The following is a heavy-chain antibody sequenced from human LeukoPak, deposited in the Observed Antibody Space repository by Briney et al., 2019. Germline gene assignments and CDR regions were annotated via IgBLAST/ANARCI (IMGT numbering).Heavy chain of an antibody. CDR3: AKDGGEYYDILTGYYPRLYYMDV. Sequence: GGSLRLSCAASGFTVSSNYMSWVRQAPGKGLEWVSIIYSGGRTYDADSVKGRFTISRDNSKNTLYLQMNSLRAEDTAVYYCAKDGGEYYDILTGYYPRLYYMDVWGKGTTVTISS. CDR1: GFTVSSNY. D-gene: IGHD3-9*01. V-gene: IGHV3-53*01. J-gene: IGHJ6*03. CDR2: IYSGGRT.